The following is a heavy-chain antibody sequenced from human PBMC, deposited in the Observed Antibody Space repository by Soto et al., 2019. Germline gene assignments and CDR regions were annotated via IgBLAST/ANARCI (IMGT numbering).Heavy chain of an antibody. V-gene: IGHV3-9*01. Sequence: EVQLVESGGTLVQPGRSLRLSCAASGFSFNDYAMHWVRQAPGKGLEWVSGISWNSGDIGYADSVKGRFTISRDNAKNSLYLQMNSLRAEDTALYYCAKMAYLAFEIWGQGTMVTVSS. J-gene: IGHJ3*02. CDR2: ISWNSGDI. CDR1: GFSFNDYA. CDR3: AKMAYLAFEI.